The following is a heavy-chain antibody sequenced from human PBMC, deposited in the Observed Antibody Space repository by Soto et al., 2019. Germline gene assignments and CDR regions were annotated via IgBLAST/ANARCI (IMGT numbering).Heavy chain of an antibody. V-gene: IGHV4-59*01. Sequence: SETQSLTCTVSGGSISSCYWSWIRQPPGKGLEWIGYIYYSGSTNYNPSLKSRVTISVDTSKNQFSLKLSSVTAADTAVYYCARVQTRYDSGGYYKRVAFDIWGQGTMVTVSS. D-gene: IGHD3-22*01. CDR3: ARVQTRYDSGGYYKRVAFDI. CDR2: IYYSGST. CDR1: GGSISSCY. J-gene: IGHJ3*02.